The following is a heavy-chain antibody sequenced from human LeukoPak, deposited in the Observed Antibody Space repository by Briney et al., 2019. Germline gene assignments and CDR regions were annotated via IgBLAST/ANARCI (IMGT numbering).Heavy chain of an antibody. J-gene: IGHJ6*03. CDR3: AIGEVYYGLGIDNYYYYYMDV. Sequence: SVKVSCKASGGTFSSYAISWVRQAPGQGLEWMGGIIPIFGTANYAQKFQGRVTITTDESTSTAYMELSSLRSEDTAVYYCAIGEVYYGLGIDNYYYYYMDVWGKGTTVTVSS. D-gene: IGHD3-10*01. V-gene: IGHV1-69*05. CDR1: GGTFSSYA. CDR2: IIPIFGTA.